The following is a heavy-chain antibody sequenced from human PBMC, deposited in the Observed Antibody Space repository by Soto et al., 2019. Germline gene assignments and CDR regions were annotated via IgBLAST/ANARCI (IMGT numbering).Heavy chain of an antibody. Sequence: EVQLVESGGGLVKPGGSLRLSCAASGFTFSSYSMNWVRQAPGKGLEWVSYMSSSTSYIYYADSVKGRFTISRDNAKNSLYLQMNSLRAEDTAVYYCARDGRWTFDYWGQGTLVTVSS. J-gene: IGHJ4*02. CDR2: MSSSTSYI. CDR3: ARDGRWTFDY. D-gene: IGHD2-15*01. CDR1: GFTFSSYS. V-gene: IGHV3-21*01.